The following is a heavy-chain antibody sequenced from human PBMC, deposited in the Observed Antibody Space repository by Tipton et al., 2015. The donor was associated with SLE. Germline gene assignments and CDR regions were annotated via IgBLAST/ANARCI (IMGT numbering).Heavy chain of an antibody. CDR2: IYHSGNT. V-gene: IGHV4-31*02. CDR3: ATMGDRWYRHL. J-gene: IGHJ2*01. Sequence: SWVRQAPGKGLEYIGYIYHSGNTYYNPSLRSRVRISVDTSVNQFSLDLSSVTAADTAVYYCATMGDRWYRHLWGRGTPVTVSS. D-gene: IGHD3-16*01.